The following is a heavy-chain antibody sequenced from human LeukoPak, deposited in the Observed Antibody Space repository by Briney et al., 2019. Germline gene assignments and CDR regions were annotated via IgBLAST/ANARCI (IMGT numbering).Heavy chain of an antibody. CDR2: ISPDDSDT. CDR1: GYSFTSYW. CDR3: ARQSELTYYDYIWGSYRYHYYFDY. J-gene: IGHJ4*02. D-gene: IGHD3-16*02. Sequence: GESLKISSKGSGYSFTSYWIGWVRQMPGKGLEWMRIISPDDSDTRYSPSFQGQVTSSADKSISTAHLSWSSLKASDTAMYYCARQSELTYYDYIWGSYRYHYYFDYWGQGTLVTSPQ. V-gene: IGHV5-51*01.